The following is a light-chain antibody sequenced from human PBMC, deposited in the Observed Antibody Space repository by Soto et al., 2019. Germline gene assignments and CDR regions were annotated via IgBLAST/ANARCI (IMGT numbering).Light chain of an antibody. CDR2: GAS. V-gene: IGKV3-20*01. CDR1: QSVSNNY. CDR3: QQYGTTRIT. Sequence: EIVLTQSPGTLSLSPGERATLSCRASQSVSNNYLAWYQQKPGQAPRLLIYGASNRATGIPDRFSGSGSGTDFTLTISRLEPEDFAVYYCQQYGTTRITFGQGTRLETK. J-gene: IGKJ5*01.